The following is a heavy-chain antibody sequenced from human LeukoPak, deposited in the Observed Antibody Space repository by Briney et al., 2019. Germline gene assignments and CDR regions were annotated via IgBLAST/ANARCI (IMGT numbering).Heavy chain of an antibody. D-gene: IGHD6-13*01. Sequence: PGGSLRLSCAASGFTFSSYGMHWVRQAPGKGLEWVAVIWYDGSNKYYADSVKGRFTISRDNSKNTLYLQMNSLRAEDTAVYYCAKLVRSSWIDYWGQGTLVTVSS. CDR1: GFTFSSYG. CDR2: IWYDGSNK. CDR3: AKLVRSSWIDY. V-gene: IGHV3-33*06. J-gene: IGHJ4*02.